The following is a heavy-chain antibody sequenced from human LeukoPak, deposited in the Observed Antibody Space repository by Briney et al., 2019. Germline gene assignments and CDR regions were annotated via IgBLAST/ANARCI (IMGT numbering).Heavy chain of an antibody. CDR2: ISSSSSYI. CDR3: ARDVRWFFDY. V-gene: IGHV3-21*01. CDR1: GFTFSSYS. J-gene: IGHJ4*02. D-gene: IGHD2-15*01. Sequence: GGSLRLSCAASGFTFSSYSMNWVRQAPGKGLEWFSSISSSSSYIYYADSVKGRFTISRDNAKNSLYLQMNSLRAEDTAVYYCARDVRWFFDYWGQGTLVTVSS.